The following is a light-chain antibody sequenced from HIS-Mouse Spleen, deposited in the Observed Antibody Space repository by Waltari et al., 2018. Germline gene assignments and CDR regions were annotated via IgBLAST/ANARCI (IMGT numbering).Light chain of an antibody. V-gene: IGLV3-1*01. CDR1: KLGDKY. CDR2: QDS. CDR3: QAWDSSTVV. J-gene: IGLJ2*01. Sequence: SYELTQPPSVSVSPGQTASITCSGDKLGDKYACGYQQKPGKSPVLVIYQDSKRPSGIPERFSGSNSGKTATLTISGTQAMDEADYYCQAWDSSTVVFGGGTKLTVL.